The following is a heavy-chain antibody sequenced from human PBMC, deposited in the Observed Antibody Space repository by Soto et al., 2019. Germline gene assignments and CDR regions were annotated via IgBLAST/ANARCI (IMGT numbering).Heavy chain of an antibody. Sequence: SDTLSLTCTVSGGSISSIIYYWGWIRQPPGKGLEWIGSIYYSGSTYYNPSLKSRVTISVDTSKNQFSLKLSSVTAADTAVYYCARIEAAAHDYWGQGTLVTVSS. CDR1: GGSISSIIYY. CDR3: ARIEAAAHDY. CDR2: IYYSGST. J-gene: IGHJ4*02. D-gene: IGHD6-13*01. V-gene: IGHV4-39*01.